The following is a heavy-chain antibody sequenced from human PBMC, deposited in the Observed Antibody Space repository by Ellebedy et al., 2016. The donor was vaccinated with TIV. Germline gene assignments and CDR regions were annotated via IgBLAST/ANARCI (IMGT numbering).Heavy chain of an antibody. CDR2: IGTGGNT. CDR3: ARAYCSGGSCYRDY. CDR1: GFTFSPYA. D-gene: IGHD2-15*01. J-gene: IGHJ4*02. V-gene: IGHV3-23*01. Sequence: LSLTCAASGFTFSPYAMAWVRQAPGKGLEWVSGIGTGGNTFYADSVRGRFTISRDTSKNTVFLQMNSLRAGDTAVYYCARAYCSGGSCYRDYWGQGTLVTVSS.